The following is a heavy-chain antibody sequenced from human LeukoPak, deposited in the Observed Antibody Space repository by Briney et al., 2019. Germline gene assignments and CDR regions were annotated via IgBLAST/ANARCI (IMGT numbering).Heavy chain of an antibody. CDR1: GYTFTSYG. J-gene: IGHJ2*01. CDR2: ISTYTGNT. D-gene: IGHD4-17*01. V-gene: IGHV1-18*04. CDR3: ARGSYGDYGDWYFDL. Sequence: EASVKVSCKASGYTFTSYGISWVRQAPGQGLEWMGWISTYTGNTNYAQNLQDRVTMTTDTSTSTAYMELRSLRSDDTAVYYCARGSYGDYGDWYFDLWGRGTLVTVSP.